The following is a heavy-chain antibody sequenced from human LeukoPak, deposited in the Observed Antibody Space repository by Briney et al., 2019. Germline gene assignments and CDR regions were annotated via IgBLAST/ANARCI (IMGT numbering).Heavy chain of an antibody. CDR1: GYSFSSYW. V-gene: IGHV5-51*01. Sequence: PGESLKISCKGSGYSFSSYWIAWVRQMPGKGLEWMGIIYPRDSRTTYSPSFQGQVTISADKSISTAYLQWSSLKASDTAMSYCARHLSSITSCPNYWGPGTLVTVSS. J-gene: IGHJ4*02. D-gene: IGHD2-2*01. CDR2: IYPRDSRT. CDR3: ARHLSSITSCPNY.